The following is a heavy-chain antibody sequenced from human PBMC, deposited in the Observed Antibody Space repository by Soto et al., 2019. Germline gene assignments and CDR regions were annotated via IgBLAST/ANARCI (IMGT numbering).Heavy chain of an antibody. CDR1: GFTFSTYW. CDR3: TTSPHRDSERVFV. J-gene: IGHJ6*02. V-gene: IGHV3-7*01. D-gene: IGHD1-26*01. CDR2: IKQDGTEK. Sequence: EVQLVESGGGLVQPGGSLRLSCAASGFTFSTYWMSWVRRTPGKGLEWVANIKQDGTEKYYVDSVRGRLTVSRDNAKSSLYLQMNSLRVEDTAVYYCTTSPHRDSERVFVWSQGPEVTVS.